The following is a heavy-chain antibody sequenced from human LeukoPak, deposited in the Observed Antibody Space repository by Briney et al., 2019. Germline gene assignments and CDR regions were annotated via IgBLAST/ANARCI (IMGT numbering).Heavy chain of an antibody. CDR2: IRYDGSNK. V-gene: IGHV3-30*02. CDR1: GFTFSSYG. J-gene: IGHJ3*02. CDR3: ARFGLWFGELVDAFDI. D-gene: IGHD3-10*01. Sequence: GGSLRLSCAASGFTFSSYGMHWVRQAPGKGLEWVAFIRYDGSNKYYADSVKGRFTISRDNSKNTLYLQMNSLRAEVTAVYYCARFGLWFGELVDAFDIWGQGTMVTVSS.